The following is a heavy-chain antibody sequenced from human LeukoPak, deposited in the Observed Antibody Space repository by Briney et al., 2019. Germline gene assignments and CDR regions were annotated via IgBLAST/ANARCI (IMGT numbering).Heavy chain of an antibody. CDR1: GYTFSFYG. CDR2: ISAHTGKS. CDR3: ARDGKGRFDFRENDY. J-gene: IGHJ4*02. D-gene: IGHD3-3*01. V-gene: IGHV1-18*01. Sequence: GASVKVSCKASGYTFSFYGITWVRQAPGRGLEWMGWISAHTGKSDYAQKFQNRVTMTADTATSTAYMELGSLGSDDAAVYYCARDGKGRFDFRENDYWGQGTLVTVSS.